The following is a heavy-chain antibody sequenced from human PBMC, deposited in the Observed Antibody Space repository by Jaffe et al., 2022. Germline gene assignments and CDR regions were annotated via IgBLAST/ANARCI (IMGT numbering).Heavy chain of an antibody. D-gene: IGHD3-10*01. J-gene: IGHJ4*02. Sequence: QVQLVQSGAEVKKPGASVKVSCKASGYTFTGYYMHWVRQAPGQGLEWMGWINPNSGGTNYAQKFQGRVTMTRDTSISTAYMELSRLRSDDTAVYYCARGPEYYYGSGIIGVDYWGQGTLVTVSS. CDR2: INPNSGGT. V-gene: IGHV1-2*02. CDR1: GYTFTGYY. CDR3: ARGPEYYYGSGIIGVDY.